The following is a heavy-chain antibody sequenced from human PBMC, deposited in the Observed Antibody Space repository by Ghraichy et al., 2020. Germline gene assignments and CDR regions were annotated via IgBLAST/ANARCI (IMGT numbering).Heavy chain of an antibody. CDR2: IYYSGST. CDR1: GGSISSSSYY. D-gene: IGHD2-15*01. J-gene: IGHJ4*02. CDR3: ARLGDRPVDY. Sequence: ETLSLTCTVSGGSISSSSYYWGWIRQPPGKGLEWIGSIYYSGSTYYNPSLKSRVTISVDTSKNQFSLKLSSVTAADTAVYYCARLGDRPVDYWGQGTLVTVSS. V-gene: IGHV4-39*01.